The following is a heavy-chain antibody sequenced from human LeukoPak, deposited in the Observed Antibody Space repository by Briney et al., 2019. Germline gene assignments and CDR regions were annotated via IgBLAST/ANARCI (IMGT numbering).Heavy chain of an antibody. CDR1: GGSISSYF. CDR3: ARAGQLVSKPFVDDHNIWFDA. D-gene: IGHD6-6*01. Sequence: PSETLSLTCTVSGGSISSYFWSWIRQPPGKGLEWIGHIYYSGSTNYNPSLKSRVTISVDTSKNQFSLKLTSVTAADTAVYYCARAGQLVSKPFVDDHNIWFDAWWPGSLVTVSS. V-gene: IGHV4-59*01. CDR2: IYYSGST. J-gene: IGHJ5*02.